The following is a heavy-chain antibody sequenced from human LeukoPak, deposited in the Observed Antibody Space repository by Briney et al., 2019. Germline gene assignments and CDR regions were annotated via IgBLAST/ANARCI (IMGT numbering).Heavy chain of an antibody. CDR3: ARVTAAGTADY. Sequence: SETLSLTCTVSGGSISSYYWSWIRQPPGKGLEWIGYIYYSGSTNYNPSLKGRVTISVDTSKNQFSLKLSSVTAADTAVYYCARVTAAGTADYWGQGTLVTVSS. V-gene: IGHV4-59*01. CDR2: IYYSGST. CDR1: GGSISSYY. D-gene: IGHD6-13*01. J-gene: IGHJ4*02.